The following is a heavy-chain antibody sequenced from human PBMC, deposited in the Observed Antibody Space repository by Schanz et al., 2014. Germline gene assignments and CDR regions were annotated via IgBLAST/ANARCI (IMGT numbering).Heavy chain of an antibody. J-gene: IGHJ3*02. D-gene: IGHD4-17*01. V-gene: IGHV3-23*04. Sequence: EVHLVESGGDFVRPGGSLRLSCAASGFTFSNYAMNWVRQAPGKGLEWVSSISGSGISTYSADSVQGRFTISRDNSRNTLYLQMNSLRAEDTAVYYCAKDEDSSPVTTDAFDIWGQGTMVTVSS. CDR2: ISGSGIST. CDR3: AKDEDSSPVTTDAFDI. CDR1: GFTFSNYA.